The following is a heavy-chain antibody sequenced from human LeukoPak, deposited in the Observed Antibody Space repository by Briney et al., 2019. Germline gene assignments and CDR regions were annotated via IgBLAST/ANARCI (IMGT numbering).Heavy chain of an antibody. D-gene: IGHD6-13*01. CDR1: GFTFSDYY. J-gene: IGHJ4*02. CDR3: ARGSYTSSWYGVFDY. Sequence: GGSLRLSCAASGFTFSDYYMSWIRQAPGKGLECVSYITGGSSFTNYADSVKGRFTISRDNAKNSLYLQMNSLRGEDTAVYFCARGSYTSSWYGVFDYWGQGTLVTVSS. V-gene: IGHV3-11*06. CDR2: ITGGSSFT.